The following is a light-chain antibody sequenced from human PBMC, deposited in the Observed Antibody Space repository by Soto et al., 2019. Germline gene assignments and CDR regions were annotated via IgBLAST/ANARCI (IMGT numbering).Light chain of an antibody. J-gene: IGKJ5*01. CDR2: AAS. V-gene: IGKV1-39*01. CDR3: QQSDSTPIT. CDR1: QSISSY. Sequence: DIQMTQSPSSLSASVGDRVTITCRASQSISSYLNWYQQKPGKAPKLLIYAASSLQSGVPSRFSGSGSGTDFTLTISSLQPEDFATYYCQQSDSTPITFGQGTRREI.